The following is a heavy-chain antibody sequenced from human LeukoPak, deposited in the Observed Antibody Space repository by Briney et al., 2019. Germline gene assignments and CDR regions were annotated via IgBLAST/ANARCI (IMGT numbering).Heavy chain of an antibody. Sequence: GGSLRLTCAASGFTFSSHAMHWVRQAPGKGLECVSTINDSGDRTYYATSVKGRFSVSRDNSKNTLYLQMGSLRAEDVAVYYCARGRQGAKTRYFDIWGRGKLVTVSS. J-gene: IGHJ2*01. D-gene: IGHD1-26*01. V-gene: IGHV3-64*01. CDR2: INDSGDRT. CDR1: GFTFSSHA. CDR3: ARGRQGAKTRYFDI.